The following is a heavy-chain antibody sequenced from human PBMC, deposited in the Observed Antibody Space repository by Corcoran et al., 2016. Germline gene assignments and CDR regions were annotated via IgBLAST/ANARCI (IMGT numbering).Heavy chain of an antibody. V-gene: IGHV4-34*01. D-gene: IGHD5-12*01. CDR3: ARRGDMAARVYYYYDYCMDV. CDR2: INHSGST. Sequence: QVQLQQWGAGLLKPSETLSLTCAVYGGSFSGYYWSWIRQPPGKGLEWIGEINHSGSTNYNPSLKSRVTISVDTSKNQFSLKLSSVTAADTAVYYCARRGDMAARVYYYYDYCMDVWGQGTTVTVSS. J-gene: IGHJ6*02. CDR1: GGSFSGYY.